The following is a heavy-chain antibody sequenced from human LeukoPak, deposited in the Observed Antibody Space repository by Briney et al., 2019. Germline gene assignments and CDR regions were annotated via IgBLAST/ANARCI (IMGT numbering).Heavy chain of an antibody. Sequence: PRGSLRLSCAASGFTFTNAWMSWVRQAPGKGLEWVGRIKSKTDGGTTDYAAPVKGRFFTSRDDSKNTLFLQMNSLKTEDTAVYYCTTGPPGQNDYWGQGTLLTVYS. CDR2: IKSKTDGGTT. V-gene: IGHV3-15*01. J-gene: IGHJ4*02. CDR1: GFTFTNAW. CDR3: TTGPPGQNDY.